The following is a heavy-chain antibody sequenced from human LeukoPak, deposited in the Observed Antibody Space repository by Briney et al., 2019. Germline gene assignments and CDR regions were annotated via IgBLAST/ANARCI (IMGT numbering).Heavy chain of an antibody. CDR3: ARGYIAGATDY. J-gene: IGHJ4*02. V-gene: IGHV1-8*01. CDR2: MTPYSGNS. Sequence: ASVKVSCMASRYTFTSYDINWVRQATGQGLEWMGWMTPYSGNSGYAQNFQGRVPMNRNTSIRTAYMELGNLRSEDTAVYYCARGYIAGATDYWGQGTLVTVSS. CDR1: RYTFTSYD. D-gene: IGHD4-11*01.